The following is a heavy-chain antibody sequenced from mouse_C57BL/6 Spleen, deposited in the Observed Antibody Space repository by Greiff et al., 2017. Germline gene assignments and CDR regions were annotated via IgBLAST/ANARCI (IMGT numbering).Heavy chain of an antibody. CDR2: ISYDGSN. Sequence: EVKLVESGPGLVKPSQSLSLTCSVTGYSITSGYYWNWIRQFPGNKLEWMGYISYDGSNNYNPSLKNRISITRDTSKNQFFLKLNSVTTEDTATYYCARDRGASERYFDVWGTGTTVTVSS. J-gene: IGHJ1*03. V-gene: IGHV3-6*01. D-gene: IGHD3-2*02. CDR3: ARDRGASERYFDV. CDR1: GYSITSGYY.